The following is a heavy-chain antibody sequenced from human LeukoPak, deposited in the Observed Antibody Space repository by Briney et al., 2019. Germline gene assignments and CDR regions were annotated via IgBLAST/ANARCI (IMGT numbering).Heavy chain of an antibody. Sequence: GGSLRLSCAASGFTFGSYGMNWVRQAPGKGLEWVSVISGSGDSTFYADSVKGRFTISRDNSKNTLYLHMNSLRAEDTAVYYCAKSPYDGPSNYYMDVWGKGTTVTISS. D-gene: IGHD1-1*01. CDR1: GFTFGSYG. CDR2: ISGSGDST. J-gene: IGHJ6*03. V-gene: IGHV3-23*01. CDR3: AKSPYDGPSNYYMDV.